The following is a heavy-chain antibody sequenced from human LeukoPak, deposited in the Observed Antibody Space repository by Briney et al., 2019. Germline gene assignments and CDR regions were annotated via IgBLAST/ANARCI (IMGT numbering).Heavy chain of an antibody. D-gene: IGHD3-22*01. J-gene: IGHJ4*02. CDR1: GYTFTSYD. V-gene: IGHV1-2*02. CDR2: INPNSGGT. Sequence: ASVKVSCKASGYTFTSYDINWVRQATGQGLEWMGWINPNSGGTNYAQKFQGRVTMTRDTSISTDYMELSRLRSDDTAVYYCARADYYDSSEFDYWGQGTLVTVSS. CDR3: ARADYYDSSEFDY.